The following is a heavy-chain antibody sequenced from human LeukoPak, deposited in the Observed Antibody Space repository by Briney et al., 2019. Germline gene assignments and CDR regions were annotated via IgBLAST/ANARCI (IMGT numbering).Heavy chain of an antibody. Sequence: SETLSLTCTVSGGSISSSSYYWGWIRQPPGKGLEWIGEINHSGSTNYNPSLKSRVTISVDTSKNQFSLKLSSVTAADTAVYYCARVGSGYYDYYYYYYMDVWGKGTTVTVSS. V-gene: IGHV4-39*07. CDR1: GGSISSSSYY. J-gene: IGHJ6*03. CDR2: INHSGST. D-gene: IGHD3-22*01. CDR3: ARVGSGYYDYYYYYYMDV.